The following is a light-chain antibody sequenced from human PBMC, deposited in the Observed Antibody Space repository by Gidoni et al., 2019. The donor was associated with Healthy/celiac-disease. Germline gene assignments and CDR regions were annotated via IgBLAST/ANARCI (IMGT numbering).Light chain of an antibody. CDR1: QSISSY. Sequence: IQMTQSPSSLSASVGDSVTITCRASQSISSYLNWYQQKPGKAPKLLIYAASSLQSGVPSRFSGSGSGTDFTLTISSLQPEDFATYYCQQSYSTPPVTFGGXTKVEIK. J-gene: IGKJ4*01. CDR3: QQSYSTPPVT. CDR2: AAS. V-gene: IGKV1-39*01.